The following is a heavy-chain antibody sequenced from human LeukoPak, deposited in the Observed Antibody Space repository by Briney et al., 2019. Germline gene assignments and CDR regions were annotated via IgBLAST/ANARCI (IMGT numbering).Heavy chain of an antibody. V-gene: IGHV4-34*01. CDR2: INHSGST. CDR1: GGSFSGYY. J-gene: IGHJ5*02. CDR3: GKGKYNWFDP. Sequence: SETPSLTCAVYGGSFSGYYWSWIRQPPGKGLEWIGEINHSGSTNYNPSLKSRVTISVDTSKNQFSLKLSSVTAADTAVYYCGKGKYNWFDPWGQGTLVTVSS.